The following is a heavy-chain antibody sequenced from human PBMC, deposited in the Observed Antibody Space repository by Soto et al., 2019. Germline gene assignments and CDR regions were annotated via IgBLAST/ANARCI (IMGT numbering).Heavy chain of an antibody. J-gene: IGHJ4*02. CDR3: ARTLDFWSGYSALDY. CDR1: GGSISSSNW. Sequence: QVQLQESGPGLVKPSGTLSLTCAVSGGSISSSNWWSWVRQPPGKGLEWIGEIYHSGSTNYNPSLKSRATTSVDTSKNRVCLKLGSVTAADTAVYYCARTLDFWSGYSALDYWGQGTLVTVSS. V-gene: IGHV4-4*02. CDR2: IYHSGST. D-gene: IGHD3-3*01.